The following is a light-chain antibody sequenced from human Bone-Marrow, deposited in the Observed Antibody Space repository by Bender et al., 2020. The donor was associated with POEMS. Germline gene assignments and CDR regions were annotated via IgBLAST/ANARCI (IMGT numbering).Light chain of an antibody. CDR3: AAWDAGLGGGV. CDR2: SGN. Sequence: QSVLTQPPSASGTPGQRVTISCSGSNSNIGTNAVNWYQQFPGTAPKLLIYSGNQRPSGVPDRFYAFKSGTPASLAISGLQSEDEADYYWAAWDAGLGGGVFGGGTKLTVL. CDR1: NSNIGTNA. J-gene: IGLJ3*02. V-gene: IGLV1-44*01.